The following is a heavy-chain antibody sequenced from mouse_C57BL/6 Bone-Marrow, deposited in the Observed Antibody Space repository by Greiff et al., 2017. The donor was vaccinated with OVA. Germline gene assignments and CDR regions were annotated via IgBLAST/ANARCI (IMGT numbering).Heavy chain of an antibody. CDR1: GFNIKDDY. V-gene: IGHV14-4*01. D-gene: IGHD2-13*01. Sequence: EVQLQQSGAELVRPGASVKLSCTASGFNIKDDYMHWVKQRPEQGLEWIGWIDPENGDTEYASKFQGKATITADTSSNTAYLQLSSLTSEDTAVYYCTTWTTYFDYWGQGTTLTVSS. J-gene: IGHJ2*01. CDR3: TTWTTYFDY. CDR2: IDPENGDT.